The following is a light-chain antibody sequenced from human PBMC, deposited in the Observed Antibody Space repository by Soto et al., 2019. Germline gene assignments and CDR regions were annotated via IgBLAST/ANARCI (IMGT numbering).Light chain of an antibody. CDR3: QQYGSSPYT. J-gene: IGKJ2*01. Sequence: EIVLTQSPGTLSLSPGERATLSCRTSQSVRNNYLAWYQQKPGQAPRLLIYGASSRASGIPDRFSGGGSGTDFTLTISRLEPEDFAVYYCQQYGSSPYTFGQGTKLEIK. CDR1: QSVRNNY. V-gene: IGKV3-20*01. CDR2: GAS.